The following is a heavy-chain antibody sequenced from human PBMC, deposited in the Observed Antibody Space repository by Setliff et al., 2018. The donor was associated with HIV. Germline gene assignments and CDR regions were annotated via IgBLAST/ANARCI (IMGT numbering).Heavy chain of an antibody. D-gene: IGHD3-22*01. CDR2: IIPGNGNT. J-gene: IGHJ2*01. CDR1: GYTFTSYA. CDR3: ARVSYYDSSGYYDYWYFDL. Sequence: ASVKVSCKASGYTFTSYAMHWVRQAPGQGLEWLGWIIPGNGNTKYSQKFQGRVTITRDTSASTAYMELSSLRSEDTAVYYCARVSYYDSSGYYDYWYFDLWGRGTLVTVSS. V-gene: IGHV1-3*01.